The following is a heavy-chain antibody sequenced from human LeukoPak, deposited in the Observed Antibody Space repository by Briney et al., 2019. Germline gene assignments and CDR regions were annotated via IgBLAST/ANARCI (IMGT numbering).Heavy chain of an antibody. Sequence: PGGSLRLSCAASGFTFNNYGMHWVRQAPGKGLEWVAVISYDGSNKYYADSVKGRFTISRDNSKNTLYLQMNSLRAEDTAVYYCARDLVAGLFDYWGQGTLVTVSS. CDR3: ARDLVAGLFDY. J-gene: IGHJ4*02. D-gene: IGHD6-19*01. V-gene: IGHV3-30*03. CDR1: GFTFNNYG. CDR2: ISYDGSNK.